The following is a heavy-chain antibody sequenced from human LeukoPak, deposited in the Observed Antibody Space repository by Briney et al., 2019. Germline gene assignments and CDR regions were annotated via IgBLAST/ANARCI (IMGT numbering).Heavy chain of an antibody. D-gene: IGHD3-22*01. CDR1: GYTFTSFG. CDR3: ARDIYYYDTTDPKIRSDY. V-gene: IGHV1-18*01. CDR2: INTYDGST. J-gene: IGHJ4*02. Sequence: ASVKVSCKASGYTFTSFGISWGRQAPGQGLEWMGWINTYDGSTKYAQKLQDRVTMTTDTSTNTAYMELGSLSSDDAAVYYCARDIYYYDTTDPKIRSDYWGQGTLVTVPS.